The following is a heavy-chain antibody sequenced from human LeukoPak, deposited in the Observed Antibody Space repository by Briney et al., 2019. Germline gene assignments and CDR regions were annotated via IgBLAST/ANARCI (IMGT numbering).Heavy chain of an antibody. Sequence: GASVKVSCQASGYTFTSYYIHWVRQAPGQGLEWMGWINPNSGGTNYAQKFQGRVTMTRDTSISTTYMELSGLRSDDTAVYYCARPRAAAGTTSTFDIWGQGTLVTVSS. CDR2: INPNSGGT. CDR3: ARPRAAAGTTSTFDI. CDR1: GYTFTSYY. J-gene: IGHJ3*02. D-gene: IGHD6-13*01. V-gene: IGHV1-2*02.